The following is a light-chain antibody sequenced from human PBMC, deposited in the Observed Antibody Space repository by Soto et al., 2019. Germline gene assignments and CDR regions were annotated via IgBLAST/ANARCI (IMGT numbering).Light chain of an antibody. CDR1: SSDVGAYNY. V-gene: IGLV2-14*01. Sequence: QSVLTQPASVSGSPGQSVAISCTGTSSDVGAYNYISWYQQHPGKARKLLLSEVSNRPSGVSDRFSGSKSGNTASLTISGLQAEDEADYYCSSLTTSFTYVFGTGTKVTVL. J-gene: IGLJ1*01. CDR2: EVS. CDR3: SSLTTSFTYV.